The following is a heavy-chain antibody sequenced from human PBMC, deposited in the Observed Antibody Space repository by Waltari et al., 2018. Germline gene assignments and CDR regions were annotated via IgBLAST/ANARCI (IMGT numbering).Heavy chain of an antibody. CDR3: ARDLRLEYCSGGSCYPNDY. Sequence: QVQLQQWGAGLLKPSETLSLTCAVYGGSFSGYYWSWIRQPPGKRLEWIGEINHSCSTNYNPSLKSQGTISVDASKNQFSLKLGPVSAADTAVYYCARDLRLEYCSGGSCYPNDYWGQGTLVTVSS. CDR1: GGSFSGYY. D-gene: IGHD2-15*01. CDR2: INHSCST. J-gene: IGHJ4*02. V-gene: IGHV4-34*01.